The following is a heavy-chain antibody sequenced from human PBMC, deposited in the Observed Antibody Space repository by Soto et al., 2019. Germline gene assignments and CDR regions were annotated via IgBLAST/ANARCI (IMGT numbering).Heavy chain of an antibody. Sequence: QVELVQSGAEVKKPGASVKVSCKASGYTFTSYGISWVRQAPGQGLEWMGWISAYNGNTNYAQKPHARVTMTTDPSTSTANMELRSLRYDDTAVYYCASGGWNYYGSGSYPRTFDTWGQGTMVTVS. CDR1: GYTFTSYG. CDR3: ASGGWNYYGSGSYPRTFDT. V-gene: IGHV1-18*01. J-gene: IGHJ3*02. D-gene: IGHD3-10*01. CDR2: ISAYNGNT.